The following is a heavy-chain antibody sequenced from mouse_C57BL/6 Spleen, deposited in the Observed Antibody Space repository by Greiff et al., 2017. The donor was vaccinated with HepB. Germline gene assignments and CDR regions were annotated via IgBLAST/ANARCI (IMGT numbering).Heavy chain of an antibody. CDR2: ISDGGSYT. Sequence: EVKLVESGGGLVKPGGSLKLSCAASGFTFSSYAMSWVRQTPEKRLEWVATISDGGSYTYYPDNVKGRFTISRDNAKNNRYLQMSHLKSEDTAMYDCARGLRWWYFDVWGTGTTVTVSS. J-gene: IGHJ1*03. CDR3: ARGLRWWYFDV. V-gene: IGHV5-4*03. CDR1: GFTFSSYA. D-gene: IGHD1-1*01.